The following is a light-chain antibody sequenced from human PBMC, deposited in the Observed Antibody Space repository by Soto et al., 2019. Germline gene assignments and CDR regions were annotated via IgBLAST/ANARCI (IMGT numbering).Light chain of an antibody. Sequence: QPVLTQPPSVSAAPGQRVSISCSGSSSSIGTHYVAWYQQVPGTPPKLLIYDNNKRPSGTPDRFSGSKSGTSATLGITGLQTGDEADYYCGTWDTGLVWVFGGGTKVTVL. V-gene: IGLV1-51*01. CDR1: SSSIGTHY. J-gene: IGLJ3*02. CDR3: GTWDTGLVWV. CDR2: DNN.